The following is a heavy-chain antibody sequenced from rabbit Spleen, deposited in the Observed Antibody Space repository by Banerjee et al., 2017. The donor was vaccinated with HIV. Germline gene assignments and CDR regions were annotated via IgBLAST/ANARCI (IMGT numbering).Heavy chain of an antibody. CDR1: GFSFSSRYY. CDR2: INTGSSGST. J-gene: IGHJ6*01. CDR3: ARDTSSSFSSYGMDL. D-gene: IGHD1-1*01. Sequence: QEQLEESGGDLVKPGASLTLTCTASGFSFSSRYYMCWVRQAPGKGLEWIACINTGSSGSTNYASWAKGRFTISKTSSTTVTLQVTSLTAADTATYFCARDTSSSFSSYGMDLWGPGTLVTVS. V-gene: IGHV1S45*01.